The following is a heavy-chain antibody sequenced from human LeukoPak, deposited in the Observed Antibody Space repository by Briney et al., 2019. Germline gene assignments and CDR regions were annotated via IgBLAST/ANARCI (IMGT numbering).Heavy chain of an antibody. CDR2: IYYSGST. CDR3: ARSSGSYYFDY. D-gene: IGHD6-19*01. CDR1: GGSISSYY. Sequence: SEPLSLTCTVSGGSISSYYRSWIRQPPGEEQEWIGYIYYSGSTNYNPSLKSRVTMSVDTSKNQFSLNLTSVTAADTAVYYCARSSGSYYFDYWGQGTLVAVSS. V-gene: IGHV4-59*01. J-gene: IGHJ4*02.